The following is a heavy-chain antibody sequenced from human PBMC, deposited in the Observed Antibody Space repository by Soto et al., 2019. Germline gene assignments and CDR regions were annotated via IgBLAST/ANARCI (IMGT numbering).Heavy chain of an antibody. J-gene: IGHJ4*02. CDR3: ARDSKLCSGGSCYLFDY. Sequence: QVQLVQSGAEVKKPGSSVKVSCKASGGTFSSYAISWVRQAPGQGLEWMGGIIPIFGTANYAHKFQGRGTITADESTSTAYMELSSLRSEDTAVYYCARDSKLCSGGSCYLFDYWGQGTLVTVSS. CDR1: GGTFSSYA. D-gene: IGHD2-15*01. CDR2: IIPIFGTA. V-gene: IGHV1-69*01.